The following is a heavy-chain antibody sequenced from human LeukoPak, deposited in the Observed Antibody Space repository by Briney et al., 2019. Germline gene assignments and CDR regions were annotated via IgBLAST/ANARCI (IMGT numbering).Heavy chain of an antibody. CDR2: IRAYNGYT. CDR1: GGTFSSYA. V-gene: IGHV1-18*01. D-gene: IGHD5-24*01. J-gene: IGHJ4*02. CDR3: ARDGEAYTGGPQYFDS. Sequence: ASVKVSCKASGGTFSSYAISWVRQAPGQGLEWVGWIRAYNGYTKYAEKLQGRVTVTMDTSATTAYMELGSLRPDDTAVYYCARDGEAYTGGPQYFDSWGQGILVIVSS.